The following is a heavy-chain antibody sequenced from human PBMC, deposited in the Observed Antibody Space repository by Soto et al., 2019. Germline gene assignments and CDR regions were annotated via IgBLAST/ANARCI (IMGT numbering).Heavy chain of an antibody. CDR2: IKEDGSDM. D-gene: IGHD3-3*01. CDR1: GFTFSSYW. Sequence: EVQLVESGGGLVQPGGSLRLSCAASGFTFSSYWMSWVRQAPGKGLEWVANIKEDGSDMYYVDSVKGRFTISRDNAKNSLYLQMNRLRAEDTAVYYCSTEVWVYYDVWSGYSDYWGQGTLVTVSS. J-gene: IGHJ4*02. CDR3: STEVWVYYDVWSGYSDY. V-gene: IGHV3-7*01.